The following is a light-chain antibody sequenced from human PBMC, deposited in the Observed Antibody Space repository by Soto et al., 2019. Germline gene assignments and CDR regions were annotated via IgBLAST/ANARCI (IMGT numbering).Light chain of an antibody. V-gene: IGLV2-14*01. CDR2: EVS. CDR3: SSYTSSSTLVV. J-gene: IGLJ1*01. Sequence: QSALTQPASGSGSPGQSITISCTGTSSDVGGYNYVSWYQQHPGKAPKLMIFEVSNRPSGVSNRFSGSKSGNTASLTISGLQAADEADDYCSSYTSSSTLVVFGTGTKLTVL. CDR1: SSDVGGYNY.